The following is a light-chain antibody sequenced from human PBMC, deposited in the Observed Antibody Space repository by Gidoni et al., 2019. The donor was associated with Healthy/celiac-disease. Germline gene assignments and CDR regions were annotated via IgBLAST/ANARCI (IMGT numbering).Light chain of an antibody. J-gene: IGKJ2*03. V-gene: IGKV3-11*01. CDR3: QQRSNWPPYS. CDR2: DAS. Sequence: EIVLTQSPATLSLSPGARATLSCRASQSVSSYLAWYQQKTGQAPRLRIYDASNRATGIPARFSGSGSGTDFTITISSLEPEDFAVYYCQQRSNWPPYSFGQGTKLEIK. CDR1: QSVSSY.